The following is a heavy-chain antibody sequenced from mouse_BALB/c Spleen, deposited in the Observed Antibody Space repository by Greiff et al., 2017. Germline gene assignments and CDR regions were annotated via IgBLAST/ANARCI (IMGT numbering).Heavy chain of an antibody. J-gene: IGHJ3*01. CDR3: AREDYDVAY. CDR2: ISYSGST. D-gene: IGHD2-4*01. Sequence: DVKLQASGPGLVKPSQSLSLTCTVTGYSITSDYAWNWIRQFPGNKLEWMGYISYSGSTSYTPSLKSRISITRDTSKNQFFLQLNSVTTEDTATYYCAREDYDVAYWGQGTLVTVSA. V-gene: IGHV3-2*02. CDR1: GYSITSDYA.